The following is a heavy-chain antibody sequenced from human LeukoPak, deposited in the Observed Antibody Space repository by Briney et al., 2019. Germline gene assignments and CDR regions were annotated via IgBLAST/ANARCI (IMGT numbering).Heavy chain of an antibody. CDR1: GYTFTSYY. CDR2: INPSGGST. V-gene: IGHV1-46*03. CDR3: ARGYYDFWSGYLGYYYYYMDV. J-gene: IGHJ6*03. Sequence: EASVKVSCKASGYTFTSYYMHWVRQAPGQGLEWMGIINPSGGSTGYAQKFQGRVTMTRDTSTSTVYMELSSLRSEDTAVYYCARGYYDFWSGYLGYYYYYMDVWGKGTTVTVSS. D-gene: IGHD3-3*01.